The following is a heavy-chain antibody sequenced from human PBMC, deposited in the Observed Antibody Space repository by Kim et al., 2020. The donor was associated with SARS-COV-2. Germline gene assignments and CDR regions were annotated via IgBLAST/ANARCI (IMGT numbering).Heavy chain of an antibody. D-gene: IGHD3-9*01. CDR3: ARGLDDILTGP. Sequence: TTYTRHHKSRVTISVDTYKNKFSLKLSSVTAADTAVYYCARGLDDILTGPWGQGTLVTVSS. J-gene: IGHJ4*02. V-gene: IGHV4-34*01. CDR2: T.